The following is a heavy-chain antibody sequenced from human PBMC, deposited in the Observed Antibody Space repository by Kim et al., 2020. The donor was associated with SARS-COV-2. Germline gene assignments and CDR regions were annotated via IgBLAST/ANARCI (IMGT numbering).Heavy chain of an antibody. Sequence: ASVKVSCKVSGYTLTELSMHWVRQAPGKGLEWMGGFDPEDGETIYAQKFQGRVTMTEDTSTDTAYMELSSLRSEDTAVYYCATAIRGYYSDQYYFDYWGQGTLVTVSS. CDR1: GYTLTELS. J-gene: IGHJ4*02. V-gene: IGHV1-24*01. D-gene: IGHD3-22*01. CDR2: FDPEDGET. CDR3: ATAIRGYYSDQYYFDY.